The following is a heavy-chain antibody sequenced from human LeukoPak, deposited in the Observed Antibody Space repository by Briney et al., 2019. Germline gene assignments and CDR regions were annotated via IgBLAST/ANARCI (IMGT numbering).Heavy chain of an antibody. Sequence: GGTLRLSCAASGFTFSSYGMSWVRQAPGKGLEWVSAISGSGGSTYYADSVKGRFTISRDNSKNTLYLQMNSLRAEDTAVYYCAKRYYYDSSGYYSDYWGQGTLVTVSS. V-gene: IGHV3-23*01. CDR1: GFTFSSYG. D-gene: IGHD3-22*01. CDR3: AKRYYYDSSGYYSDY. J-gene: IGHJ4*02. CDR2: ISGSGGST.